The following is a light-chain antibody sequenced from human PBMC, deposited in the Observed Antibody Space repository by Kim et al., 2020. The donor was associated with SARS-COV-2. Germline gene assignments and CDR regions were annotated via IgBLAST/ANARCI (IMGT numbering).Light chain of an antibody. CDR3: LLSYGDTRKI. CDR2: NTD. J-gene: IGLJ2*01. Sequence: GGTVTLTCGSHTGTLTSGHFPYWFQQKPGQATRALIYNTDYKYSWTPARFSGSLLGGKAALTLSDAQAEDEADYYCLLSYGDTRKIFGGGTQLTVL. CDR1: TGTLTSGHF. V-gene: IGLV7-46*01.